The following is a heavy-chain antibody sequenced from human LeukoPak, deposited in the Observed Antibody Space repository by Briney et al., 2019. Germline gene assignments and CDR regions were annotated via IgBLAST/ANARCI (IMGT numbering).Heavy chain of an antibody. Sequence: SVKVSCKASGGTFSSYAISWVRQAPGQGLEWMGRIIPIFGTANYAQKFQGRVTITTDESTSTAYMELSSLRSEDTAVYYCARETAMAKSYYYYYMDVWSKGTTVTVSS. CDR3: ARETAMAKSYYYYYMDV. V-gene: IGHV1-69*05. J-gene: IGHJ6*03. D-gene: IGHD5-18*01. CDR1: GGTFSSYA. CDR2: IIPIFGTA.